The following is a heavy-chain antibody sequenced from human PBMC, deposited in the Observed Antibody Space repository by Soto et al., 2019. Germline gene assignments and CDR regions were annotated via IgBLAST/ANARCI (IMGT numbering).Heavy chain of an antibody. D-gene: IGHD5-12*01. V-gene: IGHV2-5*02. CDR1: GFSLSSIGMG. J-gene: IGHJ4*02. CDR2: IYWDDDK. Sequence: QITVKESGLTLVKPTETLTLTCTFSGFSLSSIGMGVGWIRQPPGKALEWLALIYWDDDKRYSPSLSSRLTITKDPSKNQVDLTMTNMDPVDTAKYYCARLTRGVYDLDRLWEKFDYWGQGTLVTVSS. CDR3: ARLTRGVYDLDRLWEKFDY.